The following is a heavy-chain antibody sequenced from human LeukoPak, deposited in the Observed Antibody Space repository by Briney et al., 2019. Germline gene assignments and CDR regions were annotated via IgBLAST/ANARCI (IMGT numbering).Heavy chain of an antibody. CDR3: ARAFYGDLDY. D-gene: IGHD4-17*01. CDR1: EFTFSSYE. CDR2: IGSGGSTV. V-gene: IGHV3-48*03. J-gene: IGHJ4*02. Sequence: PGGSLRLSCAASEFTFSSYEINWVRQAPGKGLEWVSYIGSGGSTVYYADSVKGRFTISRDNAKNSLYLQMSSLRAEDTAVYYCARAFYGDLDYWGQGTLVTVSS.